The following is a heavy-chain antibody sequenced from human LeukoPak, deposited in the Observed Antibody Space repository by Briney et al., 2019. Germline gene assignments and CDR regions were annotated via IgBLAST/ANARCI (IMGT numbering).Heavy chain of an antibody. CDR1: GGSISSYY. Sequence: PSETLSLTCTVSGGSISSYYWSWIRQPPGKGLEWIGYIYHSGSTNYNPSLKSRVTISVDTSKNQFSLKLSSVTAADTAVYYCARQKSGYSSGWGDFDYWGQGTLVTVSS. V-gene: IGHV4-59*08. D-gene: IGHD6-19*01. CDR3: ARQKSGYSSGWGDFDY. J-gene: IGHJ4*02. CDR2: IYHSGST.